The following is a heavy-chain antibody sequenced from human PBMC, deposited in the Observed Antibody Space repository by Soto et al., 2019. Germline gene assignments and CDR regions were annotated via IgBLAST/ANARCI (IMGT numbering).Heavy chain of an antibody. Sequence: EVQLVESGGGLVQPGGSLRLSCAASGFTVSSNYMSWVRQAPGKGLEWVSVIYSGGSTYYADSVKGRFTISRHNSKNTLYRQMNSLRSDDTAVYYWARGRDCGGDCPKGFDPWGQGTGVTGSS. J-gene: IGHJ5*02. CDR2: IYSGGST. CDR3: ARGRDCGGDCPKGFDP. V-gene: IGHV3-53*04. CDR1: GFTVSSNY. D-gene: IGHD2-21*02.